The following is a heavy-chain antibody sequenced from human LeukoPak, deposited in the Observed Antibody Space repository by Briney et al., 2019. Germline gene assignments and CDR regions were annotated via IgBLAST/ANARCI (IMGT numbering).Heavy chain of an antibody. CDR2: IYYIGST. J-gene: IGHJ4*02. D-gene: IGHD5-24*01. V-gene: IGHV4-59*01. CDR1: GGSITTYF. Sequence: SETLSLTCTVSGGSITTYFWSWIRQPPGKGLEWIGYIYYIGSTNYNPSLKSRVTISVDTSKNQFSLKLSSVTAADTAVYYCASVRRDGYPFDYWGQGTLVTVSS. CDR3: ASVRRDGYPFDY.